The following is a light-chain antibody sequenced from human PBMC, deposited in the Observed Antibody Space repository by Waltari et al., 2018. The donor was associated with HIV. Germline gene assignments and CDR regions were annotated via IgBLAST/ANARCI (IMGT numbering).Light chain of an antibody. CDR1: QTISSAY. J-gene: IGKJ1*01. Sequence: EIVLTQSPGTLSSSPGERVTVSCRASQTISSAYLGWHQHKPGQAPRLLIFATSSRATGIPDRFTGGGSGTDFTLTINGLEPEDFAVYYCQHQGAFGQGTKVEIK. V-gene: IGKV3-20*01. CDR2: ATS. CDR3: QHQGA.